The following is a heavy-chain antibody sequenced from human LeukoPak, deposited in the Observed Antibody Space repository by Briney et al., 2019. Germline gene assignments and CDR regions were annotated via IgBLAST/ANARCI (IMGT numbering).Heavy chain of an antibody. CDR2: IKHDGSEQ. CDR3: ARDKYGAYSDF. V-gene: IGHV3-7*01. Sequence: GGSLRLSCEASGFTFSSYWMDWVRQAPGKGLEWVANIKHDGSEQYYVDSVKGRFTISRDNGRNLLYLQMNSLRVEDTAVYYCARDKYGAYSDFWGQGTLVTVSS. CDR1: GFTFSSYW. J-gene: IGHJ4*02. D-gene: IGHD4-17*01.